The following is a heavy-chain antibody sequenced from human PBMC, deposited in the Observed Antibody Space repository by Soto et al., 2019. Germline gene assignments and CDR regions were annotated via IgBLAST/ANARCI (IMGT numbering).Heavy chain of an antibody. Sequence: PGESLKISCXGSGYSFTSYWISWVRQMPGKGLEWMGRIDPSDSYTNYSPSFQGHVTISADKSISTAYLQWSSLKASDTAMYYCARHGKYCSGGSCYGYYYYGMDVWGQGTTVTV. J-gene: IGHJ6*02. CDR3: ARHGKYCSGGSCYGYYYYGMDV. CDR1: GYSFTSYW. V-gene: IGHV5-10-1*01. D-gene: IGHD2-15*01. CDR2: IDPSDSYT.